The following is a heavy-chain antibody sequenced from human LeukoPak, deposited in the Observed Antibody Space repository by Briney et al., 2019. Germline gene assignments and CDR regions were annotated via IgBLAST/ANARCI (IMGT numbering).Heavy chain of an antibody. CDR2: INGDGSST. CDR1: GFTFSSYW. Sequence: GGSLRLSCAASGFTFSSYWMHWVRQAPGKGLVWVSRINGDGSSTSYADSVKGRFTISRDNAKNTLYLQMNSLRAEDTAVYYCARDRDYSNYEDYWGQGTLVTVSS. J-gene: IGHJ4*02. D-gene: IGHD4-11*01. CDR3: ARDRDYSNYEDY. V-gene: IGHV3-74*01.